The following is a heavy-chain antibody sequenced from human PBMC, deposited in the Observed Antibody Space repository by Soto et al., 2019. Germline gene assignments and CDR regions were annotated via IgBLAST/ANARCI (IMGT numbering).Heavy chain of an antibody. V-gene: IGHV3-7*01. CDR3: AKNNLYCSSTNCFVFDY. D-gene: IGHD2-2*01. J-gene: IGHJ4*02. Sequence: GGSLRLSCAASGFIFSNYWMSWVRQAPGKGLEWVANIKQDGSEKHYVDSVKGRFTISRDNADNSLYLQMNSLRAEDTAVYYCAKNNLYCSSTNCFVFDYWGQGTLVTVSS. CDR1: GFIFSNYW. CDR2: IKQDGSEK.